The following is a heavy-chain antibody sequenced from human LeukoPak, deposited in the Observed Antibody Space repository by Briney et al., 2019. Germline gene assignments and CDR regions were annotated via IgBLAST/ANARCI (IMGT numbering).Heavy chain of an antibody. J-gene: IGHJ6*02. V-gene: IGHV3-23*01. CDR1: GFTFSSYW. Sequence: GGSLRLSCAASGFTFSSYWMNWVRQAPGKGLEWVSAISKSGDHTYYAASAKGRFTIYRDNSKNTQYLQMNSLRAEDTAVYYCATSWGPDTSAFRWGRDGMDVWGQGTTVTVSS. D-gene: IGHD3-16*01. CDR3: ATSWGPDTSAFRWGRDGMDV. CDR2: ISKSGDHT.